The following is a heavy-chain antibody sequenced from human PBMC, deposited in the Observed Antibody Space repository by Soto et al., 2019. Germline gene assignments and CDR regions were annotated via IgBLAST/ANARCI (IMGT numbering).Heavy chain of an antibody. V-gene: IGHV4-38-2*02. Sequence: PSETLSLTCAVSGYSISSGYFWGWIRQPPGKGLEWIGSIYHSGSTYYNPSLKSRVTISVDTSKNQFSLKLSSVTAADTAVYYCARDRGGTMVRGVIKVYYYGMDVWGQGTTVTVSS. J-gene: IGHJ6*02. CDR3: ARDRGGTMVRGVIKVYYYGMDV. D-gene: IGHD3-10*01. CDR2: IYHSGST. CDR1: GYSISSGYF.